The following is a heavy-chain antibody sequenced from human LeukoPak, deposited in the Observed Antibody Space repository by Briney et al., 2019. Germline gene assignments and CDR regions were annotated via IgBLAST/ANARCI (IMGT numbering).Heavy chain of an antibody. CDR3: ASRRIYDFWSGYYQGMDV. CDR2: INHSGST. Sequence: SETLSLTCAVYGGSFSGYYWSWIRQPPGKGLEWIGEINHSGSTNYDPSLKSRVTISVDTSKNQFSLKLSSVTAADTAVYYCASRRIYDFWSGYYQGMDVWGKGTTVTVSS. CDR1: GGSFSGYY. D-gene: IGHD3-3*01. V-gene: IGHV4-34*01. J-gene: IGHJ6*04.